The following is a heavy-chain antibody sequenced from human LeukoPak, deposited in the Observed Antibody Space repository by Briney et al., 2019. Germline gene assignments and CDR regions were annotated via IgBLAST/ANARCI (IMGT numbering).Heavy chain of an antibody. J-gene: IGHJ1*01. V-gene: IGHV1-18*01. Sequence: ASVKVSCKASGYTFTSYGISWVRQAPGQGLEWMGWISAYNGNTNYAQKLQGRVTMTTDTSTSTACMELRSLTSDDTAVYYCARDKAVTTELTQYFHHWGQAPWSPSPQ. CDR3: ARDKAVTTELTQYFHH. CDR1: GYTFTSYG. CDR2: ISAYNGNT. D-gene: IGHD4-11*01.